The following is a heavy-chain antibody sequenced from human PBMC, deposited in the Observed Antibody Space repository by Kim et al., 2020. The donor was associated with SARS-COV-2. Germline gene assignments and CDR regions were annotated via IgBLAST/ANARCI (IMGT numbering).Heavy chain of an antibody. Sequence: GGSLRLSCAASGFTFSSYGMHWVRQAPGKGLEWVAVISYDGSNKYYADSVKGRFTISRDNSKNTLYLQMNSLRAEDTAVYYCAKVHYYDSSGYPHDAFDIWGQGTMVTVSS. CDR2: ISYDGSNK. CDR3: AKVHYYDSSGYPHDAFDI. CDR1: GFTFSSYG. D-gene: IGHD3-22*01. J-gene: IGHJ3*02. V-gene: IGHV3-30*18.